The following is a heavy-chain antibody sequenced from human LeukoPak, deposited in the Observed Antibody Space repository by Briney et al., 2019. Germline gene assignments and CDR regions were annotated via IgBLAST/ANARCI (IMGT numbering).Heavy chain of an antibody. CDR3: ARRENYYDSSGYYYGAFDI. D-gene: IGHD3-22*01. CDR1: GFTFSDYY. Sequence: GGSLRLSCAASGFTFSDYYMSWIRQAPGKGLEWVSYISSSGSTIYYADSVKGRFTISRDNAKNSLYLQMNSLRAEDTAVYYCARRENYYDSSGYYYGAFDIWGQGTMVTVSS. J-gene: IGHJ3*02. V-gene: IGHV3-11*01. CDR2: ISSSGSTI.